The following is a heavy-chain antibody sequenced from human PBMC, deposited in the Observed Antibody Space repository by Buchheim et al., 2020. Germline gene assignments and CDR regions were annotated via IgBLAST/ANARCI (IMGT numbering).Heavy chain of an antibody. CDR2: IWYDGSNK. CDR1: GFTFSSYG. Sequence: QVQLVESGGGVVQPGRSLRLSCAASGFTFSSYGMHWVRQAPGKGLEWVAVIWYDGSNKYYADSVKGRFTISSDNSKNTLYLQMNSLRAEDTAVYYCARAPALAAAGKGVFDYWGQGTL. CDR3: ARAPALAAAGKGVFDY. V-gene: IGHV3-33*01. D-gene: IGHD6-13*01. J-gene: IGHJ4*02.